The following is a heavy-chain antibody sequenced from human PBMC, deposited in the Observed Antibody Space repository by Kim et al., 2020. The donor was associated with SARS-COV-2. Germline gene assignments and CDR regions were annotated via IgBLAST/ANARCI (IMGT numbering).Heavy chain of an antibody. D-gene: IGHD3-10*01. CDR3: AKDQRSGSYLYYYGMDV. CDR2: ISYNGSNK. Sequence: GGSLRLSCAASGFTFSSYGLHGVRKVPGKGLEWVAVISYNGSNKYYADSVKGRFTISRDNSKNTLYLQMNSLRAEDTAVYYCAKDQRSGSYLYYYGMDVWGQGTTVTVSS. J-gene: IGHJ6*02. V-gene: IGHV3-30*18. CDR1: GFTFSSYG.